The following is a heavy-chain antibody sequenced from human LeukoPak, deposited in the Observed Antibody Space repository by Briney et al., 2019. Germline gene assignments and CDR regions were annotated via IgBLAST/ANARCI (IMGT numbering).Heavy chain of an antibody. CDR1: GFTFDDYA. J-gene: IGHJ4*02. Sequence: GRSLRLSCAASGFTFDDYAMHWVRQAPGKGLEWVAFIWGDGSNQYYADSVRGRFTISRDNSKNSLYLEMNSLRAEDTAVYYCARDGIQSIDYWGQGTLVTVSS. D-gene: IGHD3-3*02. CDR2: IWGDGSNQ. CDR3: ARDGIQSIDY. V-gene: IGHV3-33*08.